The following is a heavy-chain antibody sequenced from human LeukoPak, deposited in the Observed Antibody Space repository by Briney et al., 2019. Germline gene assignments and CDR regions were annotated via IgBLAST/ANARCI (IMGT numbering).Heavy chain of an antibody. J-gene: IGHJ4*02. Sequence: TGGSLRLSCVVTGLTFRNYAMSWVRQAPGKGPEWVSDISGSGGVTHYADSVKGRFSISRDNSKNTLYLQMSSLRAEDTAVYYCAKGPLTEVAGTTWDFWGQGTLVTVSP. CDR2: ISGSGGVT. CDR3: AKGPLTEVAGTTWDF. V-gene: IGHV3-23*01. CDR1: GLTFRNYA. D-gene: IGHD6-19*01.